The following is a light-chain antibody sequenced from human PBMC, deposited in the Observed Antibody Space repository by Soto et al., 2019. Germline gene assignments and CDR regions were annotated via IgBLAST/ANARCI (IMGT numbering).Light chain of an antibody. V-gene: IGLV1-40*01. CDR3: QSHDSSLSVRV. CDR2: GNS. J-gene: IGLJ3*02. Sequence: QSVLTQPPSVSGAPGQRVTMSCTGSSSKIGAGYDVHWYQQLPGTAPKLLIYGNSNRPSGVPDRFSGSKSGTSASLAITGLQAEDEADYYCQSHDSSLSVRVFGGGTKLTVL. CDR1: SSKIGAGYD.